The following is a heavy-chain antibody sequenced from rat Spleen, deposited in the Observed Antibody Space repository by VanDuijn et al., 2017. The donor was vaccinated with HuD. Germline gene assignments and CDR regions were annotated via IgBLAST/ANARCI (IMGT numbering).Heavy chain of an antibody. V-gene: IGHV3-1*01. CDR3: ASPYYVGAYYY. CDR1: DSSITTNS. Sequence: EVQLQESGPGLVKPSQSLSLTCSVTDSSITTNSWGWIRKFPGNKMEWMGYISYSDSTYYNPSLKSRISITSDTSKSQFFLQLNSVTPEDTATYYCASPYYVGAYYYWGQGVMVTVSS. D-gene: IGHD1-12*02. CDR2: ISYSDST. J-gene: IGHJ2*01.